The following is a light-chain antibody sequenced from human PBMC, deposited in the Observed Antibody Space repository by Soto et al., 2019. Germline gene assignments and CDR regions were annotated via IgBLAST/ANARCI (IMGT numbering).Light chain of an antibody. V-gene: IGKV3-20*01. CDR3: QQYCSSLFT. Sequence: VLTQSPGTLSLSPGERATLSCRASQSVSSKYLAWYQQKPGQAPRVLLYGTSIRASGVPERFSGGGSGTDFTLTITRLEPEDFAVYYGQQYCSSLFTFGTGTKVDFK. J-gene: IGKJ3*01. CDR2: GTS. CDR1: QSVSSKY.